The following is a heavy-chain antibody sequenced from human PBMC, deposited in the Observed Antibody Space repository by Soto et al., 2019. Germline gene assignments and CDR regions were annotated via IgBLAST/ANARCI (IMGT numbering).Heavy chain of an antibody. V-gene: IGHV4-39*01. J-gene: IGHJ6*02. D-gene: IGHD3-16*01. Sequence: QLQLQESGPGLVKPSETLSLTCTVSGGSISSSSYYWGWIRQPPGKGLEWIGSIYYSGSTYYTPSLKDRLTVSVDTVMIQFALKLSDVTDADPSVYYCARQMVANTFARHPGIYYYYYCMYVWGQVTTVTVSS. CDR3: ARQMVANTFARHPGIYYYYYCMYV. CDR2: IYYSGST. CDR1: GGSISSSSYY.